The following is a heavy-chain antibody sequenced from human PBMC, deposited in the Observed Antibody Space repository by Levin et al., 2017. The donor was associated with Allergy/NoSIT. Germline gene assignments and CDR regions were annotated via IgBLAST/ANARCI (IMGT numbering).Heavy chain of an antibody. V-gene: IGHV1-69*01. D-gene: IGHD3-22*01. J-gene: IGHJ6*02. CDR2: IIPIFGTA. Sequence: KISCKASGGTFSSYAISWVRQAPGQGLEWMGGIIPIFGTANYAQKFQGRVTITADESTSTAYMELSSLRSEDTAVYYCARDNYDSSGYSTAEYYYYGMDVWGQGTTVTVSS. CDR3: ARDNYDSSGYSTAEYYYYGMDV. CDR1: GGTFSSYA.